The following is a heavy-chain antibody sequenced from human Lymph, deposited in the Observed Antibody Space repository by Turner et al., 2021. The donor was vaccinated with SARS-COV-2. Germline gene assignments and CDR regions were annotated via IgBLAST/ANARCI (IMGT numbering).Heavy chain of an antibody. D-gene: IGHD1-1*01. CDR2: FDPEDGET. Sequence: VQLVQSGAEGKKPGASGQVSCKVSGYTLTELSIHWVRQAPGKGLEWMGGFDPEDGETIYAQKFQGRVTMTEDTSTDTAYMELSSLRSEDTAVYYCATLKSNWKILTGRYYFDFWGQGTLVTVSS. CDR1: GYTLTELS. CDR3: ATLKSNWKILTGRYYFDF. V-gene: IGHV1-24*01. J-gene: IGHJ4*02.